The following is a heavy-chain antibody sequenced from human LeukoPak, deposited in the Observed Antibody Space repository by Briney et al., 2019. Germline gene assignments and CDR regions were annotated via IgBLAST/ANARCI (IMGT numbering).Heavy chain of an antibody. V-gene: IGHV4-61*02. D-gene: IGHD3-9*01. CDR2: IYTSGST. Sequence: SETLSLTCTVSGGSISSGSYYWSWIRQPAGKGLEWIGRIYTSGSTNYNPSLKSRVTISVDTSKNQFSLKLSSVTAADTAVYYCARRQRYYDILVVGYYYYMDVWGKGTTVTVSS. CDR3: ARRQRYYDILVVGYYYYMDV. J-gene: IGHJ6*03. CDR1: GGSISSGSYY.